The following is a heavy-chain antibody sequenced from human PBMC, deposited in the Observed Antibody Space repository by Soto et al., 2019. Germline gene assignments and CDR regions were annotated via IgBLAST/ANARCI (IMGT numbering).Heavy chain of an antibody. CDR1: GGSISSYY. Sequence: SETLSLTCTVSGGSISSYYWSWIRQPPGKGLEWIGYIYYSGSTNYNPSLRSRVTISVDTSKNQCSLKLSSVAAADTAVYYCGGMNGYSHGYDALDIWGQGTMVTVSS. V-gene: IGHV4-59*01. J-gene: IGHJ3*02. CDR3: GGMNGYSHGYDALDI. D-gene: IGHD5-18*01. CDR2: IYYSGST.